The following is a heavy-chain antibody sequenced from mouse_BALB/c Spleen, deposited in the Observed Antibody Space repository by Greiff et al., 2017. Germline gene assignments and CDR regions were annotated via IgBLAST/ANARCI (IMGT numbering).Heavy chain of an antibody. D-gene: IGHD2-3*01. CDR3: TRDRGYYEGNAIDY. CDR1: GFTFSSYT. CDR2: ISRGGRYT. Sequence: DVMLVESGGGLVKPGGSLKLSCAASGFTFSSYTMSWVRQTPEKGLEWVATISRGGRYTYYPDSVKGRFTISRDNAKNTLYLQMSSLKTEDTAMSCYTRDRGYYEGNAIDYWGQGTSVTVSS. J-gene: IGHJ4*01. V-gene: IGHV5-6-4*01.